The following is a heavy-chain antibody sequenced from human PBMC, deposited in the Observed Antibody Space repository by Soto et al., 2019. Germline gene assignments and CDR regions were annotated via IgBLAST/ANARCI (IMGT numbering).Heavy chain of an antibody. V-gene: IGHV4-34*01. CDR1: GGSFSGYY. D-gene: IGHD2-2*01. J-gene: IGHJ4*02. CDR3: ARGIGYCSSINCYSSRRLRFDS. Sequence: QVKLQQWGAGLLKPSETLSLTCAVYGGSFSGYYWTWIRQSPEKGLEWIGEVNHSGTTYYNPSLKTRVTTSVHTPKNQFSLKMCAVTAADTAVYYCARGIGYCSSINCYSSRRLRFDSWGQGTLVTVSS. CDR2: VNHSGTT.